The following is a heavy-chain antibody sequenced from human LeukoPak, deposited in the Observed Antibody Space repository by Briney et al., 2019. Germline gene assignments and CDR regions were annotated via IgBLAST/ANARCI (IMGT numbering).Heavy chain of an antibody. CDR3: AHISSSWPDY. CDR2: ISSNGGST. V-gene: IGHV3-64D*09. J-gene: IGHJ4*02. CDR1: GFTFSSNA. D-gene: IGHD6-13*01. Sequence: PGGSLRLSCSASGFTFSSNAMHWVRQAPGKGLEYVSAISSNGGSTYYADSVKGRFTISRDNSKNTLYLQMSSLRAEDTAVYYCAHISSSWPDYWGQGTLVTVSS.